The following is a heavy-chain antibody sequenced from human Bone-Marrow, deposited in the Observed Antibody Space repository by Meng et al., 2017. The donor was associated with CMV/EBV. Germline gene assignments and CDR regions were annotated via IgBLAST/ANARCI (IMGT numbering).Heavy chain of an antibody. V-gene: IGHV3-30*02. Sequence: GESLKISCAASGFTFDNYGMHWVRQTPGKGLEWVAFIRHDGTNKYHGDSVKGRFTISRDNSKNTVYLQMNSLRPEETAIYYCAKDLLLFGGANAYFDYWGQGTLVTVSS. CDR2: IRHDGTNK. J-gene: IGHJ4*02. CDR3: AKDLLLFGGANAYFDY. CDR1: GFTFDNYG. D-gene: IGHD3-16*01.